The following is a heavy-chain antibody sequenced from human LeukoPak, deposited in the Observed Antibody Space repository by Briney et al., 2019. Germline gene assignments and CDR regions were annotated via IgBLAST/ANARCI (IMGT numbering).Heavy chain of an antibody. J-gene: IGHJ3*02. D-gene: IGHD2-15*01. CDR3: AGSLPYCSGGSCYSKGAFDI. CDR1: GFTFSDYY. Sequence: GGSLRLSCAASGFTFSDYYMSWIRQAPGKGLEWVSVIYSGGSTYYADSVKGRFTISRDNSKNTLYLQMNSLRAEDTAVYYCAGSLPYCSGGSCYSKGAFDIWGQGTMVTVSS. V-gene: IGHV3-53*01. CDR2: IYSGGST.